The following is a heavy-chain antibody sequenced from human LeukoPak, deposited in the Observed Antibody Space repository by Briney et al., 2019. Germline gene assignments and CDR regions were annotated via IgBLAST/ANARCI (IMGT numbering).Heavy chain of an antibody. CDR1: GFTFGDYA. J-gene: IGHJ3*02. D-gene: IGHD3-22*01. Sequence: GGSLRLSCTTSGFTFGDYAMNWFRQAPGKGLEWVGLIRSKTYGGTAEYAASVKGRFTISRDDSKSIAYLQMNSLKTEDTAVYYCTRGYYFDSSGYLHDAFDIWGQGTMVTVSS. CDR3: TRGYYFDSSGYLHDAFDI. V-gene: IGHV3-49*03. CDR2: IRSKTYGGTA.